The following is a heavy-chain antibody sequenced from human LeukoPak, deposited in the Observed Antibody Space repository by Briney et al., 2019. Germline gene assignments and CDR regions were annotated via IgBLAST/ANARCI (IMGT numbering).Heavy chain of an antibody. J-gene: IGHJ5*02. D-gene: IGHD5-24*01. CDR3: ARDNSVRDEAWWFNP. V-gene: IGHV1-46*01. CDR2: ISPSGGST. CDR1: GYTFTSNY. Sequence: ASVKVSCKAFGYTFTSNYMHWVRQAPGQGPEWMGVISPSGGSTTYAQKFQGRVTLTRDMSTSTDYLELSSLRSEDTAVYYCARDNSVRDEAWWFNPWAQGTLVTVSS.